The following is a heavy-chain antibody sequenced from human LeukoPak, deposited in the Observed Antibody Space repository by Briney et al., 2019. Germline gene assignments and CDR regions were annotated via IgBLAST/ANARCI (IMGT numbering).Heavy chain of an antibody. CDR2: IYYSGST. J-gene: IGHJ6*03. V-gene: IGHV4-59*01. Sequence: SETLSLTCTVSGGSISSNYWSWVRQPPAKGLEWIGYIYYSGSTNYNPSLKSRVTISVDTSKNQFSQKLSSVTAADTAVYYCARGPAATTYYYYYMDVWGKGTTVTVSS. CDR1: GGSISSNY. CDR3: ARGPAATTYYYYYMDV. D-gene: IGHD2-2*01.